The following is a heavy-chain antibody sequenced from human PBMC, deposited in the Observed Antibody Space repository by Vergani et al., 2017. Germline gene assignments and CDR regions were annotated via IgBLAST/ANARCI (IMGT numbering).Heavy chain of an antibody. CDR1: GYTFTSYY. CDR3: ARETYSSGWDDAFDI. J-gene: IGHJ3*02. Sequence: QVQLVQSGAEVKKPGASVKVPCKASGYTFTSYYMHWVRQAPGQGLEWMGIINPSGGSTSYAQKFQGRVTMTRDTSTSTVYMELSSLRSEDTAVYYCARETYSSGWDDAFDIWGQGTMVTISS. CDR2: INPSGGST. V-gene: IGHV1-46*01. D-gene: IGHD6-19*01.